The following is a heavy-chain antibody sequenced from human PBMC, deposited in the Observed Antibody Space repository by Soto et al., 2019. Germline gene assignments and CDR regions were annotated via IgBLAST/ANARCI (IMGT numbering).Heavy chain of an antibody. D-gene: IGHD2-2*01. CDR3: ARDRGYCSSTSCRNYFDY. J-gene: IGHJ4*02. V-gene: IGHV3-48*03. Sequence: GGSLRLSCAASGFTFSSYEMNWVRQAPGKGLEWVSYISSSGSTIYYADSVKGRLTISRDNAKNSLYLQMNSLRAEDTAVYYCARDRGYCSSTSCRNYFDYWGQGTLVTVSS. CDR1: GFTFSSYE. CDR2: ISSSGSTI.